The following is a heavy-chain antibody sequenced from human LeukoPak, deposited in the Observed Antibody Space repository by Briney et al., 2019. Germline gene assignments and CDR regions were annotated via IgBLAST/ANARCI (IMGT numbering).Heavy chain of an antibody. CDR2: INPSGGST. CDR1: GYTFTSYY. Sequence: ASVKVSCKASGYTFTSYYMHWVRQAPGQGLEWMGIINPSGGSTSYAQKFQGRVTMTRDMSTSTVYMELSSLRSEDTAVYYCARVGYSYTCDYWGQGTLVTVSS. J-gene: IGHJ4*02. V-gene: IGHV1-46*01. D-gene: IGHD5-18*01. CDR3: ARVGYSYTCDY.